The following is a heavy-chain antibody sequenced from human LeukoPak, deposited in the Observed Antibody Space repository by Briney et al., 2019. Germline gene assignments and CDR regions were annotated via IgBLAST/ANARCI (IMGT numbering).Heavy chain of an antibody. D-gene: IGHD3-10*01. CDR1: GGSFXSXSYY. CDR2: XXXSGST. J-gene: IGHJ5*02. Sequence: SETLSLTCTVSGGSFXSXSYYWSWIRQPPGKGXXXXXXXXXSGSTNYXXXXXXRVTXSVDTXKNQFSLKLSSVTAADTAVYYCAAXGFEWFGELYNWFDPWGQGTLVTVSS. V-gene: IGHV4-61*01. CDR3: AAXGFEWFGELYNWFDP.